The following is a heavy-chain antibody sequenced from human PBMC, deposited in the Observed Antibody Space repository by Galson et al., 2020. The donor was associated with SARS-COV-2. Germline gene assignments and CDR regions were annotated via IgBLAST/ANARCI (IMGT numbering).Heavy chain of an antibody. CDR3: ARASYQFDTGFDT. Sequence: SETLSLTCPVSGDSISRTRDYYWDWIRQPPGKGLEWIGSVHLSGRSYSSPSLESRVPMSMDTSKNQFSLRLTSVTAADTAVYYCARASYQFDTGFDTWGQGFLVTVSS. J-gene: IGHJ5*02. CDR1: GDSISRTRDYY. V-gene: IGHV4-39*01. CDR2: VHLSGRS. D-gene: IGHD2-2*01.